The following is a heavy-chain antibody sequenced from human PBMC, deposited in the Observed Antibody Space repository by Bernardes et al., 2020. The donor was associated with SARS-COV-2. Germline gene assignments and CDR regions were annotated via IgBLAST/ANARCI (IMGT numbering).Heavy chain of an antibody. CDR3: ARDLGYCTNGVCSP. CDR2: INTDGSST. V-gene: IGHV3-74*01. Sequence: GGSLRLSCAASGFTFSSCWMHWVRQLPGKGLVWVSRINTDGSSTSYADSVKGRFTISPDNAKNTLFVQMNSLRAEDTAMDYRARDLGYCTNGVCSPWSQGTLVTVSS. J-gene: IGHJ5*02. CDR1: GFTFSSCW. D-gene: IGHD2-8*01.